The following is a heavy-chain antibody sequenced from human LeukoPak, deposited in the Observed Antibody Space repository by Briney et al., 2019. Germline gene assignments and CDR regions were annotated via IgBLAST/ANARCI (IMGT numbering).Heavy chain of an antibody. CDR3: IRDLFDDYSLDY. D-gene: IGHD4-11*01. V-gene: IGHV3-21*01. CDR2: INSDSSLM. Sequence: GGSLRFSCAASGFTFSSYSMNWVRQAPGKGLEWVSSINSDSSLMYYAESVKGRFTISRDNARNSLYLRMNSLRAEDTALYYCIRDLFDDYSLDYWGQGALVTVSS. CDR1: GFTFSSYS. J-gene: IGHJ4*02.